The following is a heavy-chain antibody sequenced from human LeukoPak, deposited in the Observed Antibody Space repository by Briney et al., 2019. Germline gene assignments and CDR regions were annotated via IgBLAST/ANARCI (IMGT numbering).Heavy chain of an antibody. CDR1: GVTFRSDA. Sequence: GRSLRLSCAASGVTFRSDAMSWGRQAPGKGREWVSVIRCSGGTTYYADSVKGRFTISRDNSKNTLHLQMNSLRAEDTAVYYCARHQAYNWNYVPDAFDIWGQGTMVTVSS. J-gene: IGHJ3*02. D-gene: IGHD1-7*01. V-gene: IGHV3-23*01. CDR3: ARHQAYNWNYVPDAFDI. CDR2: IRCSGGTT.